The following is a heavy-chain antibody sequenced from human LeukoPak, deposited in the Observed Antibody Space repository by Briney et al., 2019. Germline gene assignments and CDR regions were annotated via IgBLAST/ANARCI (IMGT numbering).Heavy chain of an antibody. D-gene: IGHD5-12*01. CDR1: GYTFTSYD. V-gene: IGHV1-8*01. CDR2: MNPNSGNT. CDR3: ARDIVATIDY. Sequence: ASVKVSCKASGYTFTSYDINWVRQATGQGLEWMGWMNPNSGNTGYAQKLQGRVTMTTDTSTSTAYMELRSLRSDDTAVYYCARDIVATIDYWGQGTLVTVSS. J-gene: IGHJ4*02.